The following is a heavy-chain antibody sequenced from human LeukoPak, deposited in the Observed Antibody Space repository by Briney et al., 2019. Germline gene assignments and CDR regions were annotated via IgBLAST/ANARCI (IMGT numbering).Heavy chain of an antibody. Sequence: GASVKVSCKASGYTFTGYYMHWVRQAPGQGLEWMGWINPNSGGTNYAQKFQGRVTMTRDTSISTAYMELSRLRSDDTAVYYCARHRGSSYYYDSSGYSLYFDYWGQGTLVTVSS. CDR3: ARHRGSSYYYDSSGYSLYFDY. CDR2: INPNSGGT. J-gene: IGHJ4*02. CDR1: GYTFTGYY. D-gene: IGHD3-22*01. V-gene: IGHV1-2*02.